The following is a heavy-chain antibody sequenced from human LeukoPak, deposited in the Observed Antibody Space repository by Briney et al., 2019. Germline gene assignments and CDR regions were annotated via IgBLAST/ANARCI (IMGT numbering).Heavy chain of an antibody. CDR2: MPYDENVSDRGMP. J-gene: IGHJ5*01. D-gene: IGHD3-3*01. CDR1: GDSITNSGWS. V-gene: IGHV4-39*02. CDR3: ARLTLTGVGGRGWFDS. Sequence: NPSETLSLTCFVSGDSITNSGWSWGWVRQPPGKGLEWIGTMPYDENVSDRGMPSYNPSLKSRVTISADTSKNHLSLKVNSVTAADTASYYCARLTLTGVGGRGWFDSWGQGALVIVSS.